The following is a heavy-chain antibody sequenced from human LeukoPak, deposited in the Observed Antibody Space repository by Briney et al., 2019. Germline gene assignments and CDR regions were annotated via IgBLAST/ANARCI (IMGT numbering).Heavy chain of an antibody. J-gene: IGHJ6*03. CDR3: SRFTYSSLYSYYYKDV. V-gene: IGHV3-49*04. CDR1: GFTFGDYA. D-gene: IGHD4-11*01. CDR2: IRSKPYGGTA. Sequence: GGSLRLSCTTSGFTFGDYAMTWVRQAPGKGLEWVGFIRSKPYGGTAEYAASMEGRFTISIDDSKSIAYLQMNSLKTEDTAVYYCSRFTYSSLYSYYYKDVWGKGTTVTVSS.